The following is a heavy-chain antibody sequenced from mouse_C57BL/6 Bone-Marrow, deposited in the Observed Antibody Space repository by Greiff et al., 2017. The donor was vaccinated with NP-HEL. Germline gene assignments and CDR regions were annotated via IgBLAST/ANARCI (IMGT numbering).Heavy chain of an antibody. V-gene: IGHV3-6*01. J-gene: IGHJ2*01. CDR2: ISYDGSN. Sequence: EVKLQQSGPGLVKPSQSLSLTCSVTGYSITSGYYWNWIRQFPGNKLEWMGYISYDGSNNYNPSLKNRISITRDTSKNQFFLKLNSVTTEDTDTYYCARDGYYFDYWGQGTTLTVSS. CDR3: ARDGYYFDY. CDR1: GYSITSGYY. D-gene: IGHD2-2*01.